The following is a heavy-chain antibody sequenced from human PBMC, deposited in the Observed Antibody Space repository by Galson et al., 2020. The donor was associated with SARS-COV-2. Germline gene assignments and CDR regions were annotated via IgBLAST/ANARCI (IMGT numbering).Heavy chain of an antibody. D-gene: IGHD3-22*01. CDR3: SRELYYYDSRGYDY. Sequence: ASVKVSCKASGYTFTSYDINWVRQATGQGPEWMGWMNPNSGNTGYAQKFQGRITMTRNTSISTAYMELSSLRSEDTAVYYCSRELYYYDSRGYDYWGQGTLVTVSS. V-gene: IGHV1-8*01. J-gene: IGHJ4*02. CDR2: MNPNSGNT. CDR1: GYTFTSYD.